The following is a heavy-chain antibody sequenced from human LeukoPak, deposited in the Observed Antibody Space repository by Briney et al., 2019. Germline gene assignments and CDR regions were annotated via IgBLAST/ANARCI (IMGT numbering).Heavy chain of an antibody. CDR2: INSNGGST. CDR1: GFTFDAYG. D-gene: IGHD4-11*01. CDR3: ARVQRWGYSNYFDY. J-gene: IGHJ4*02. V-gene: IGHV3-20*04. Sequence: GETLRLSCAASGFTFDAYGMIWVRQAPGTGLEGVSAINSNGGSTGYAASVKGRFTMSRDNVKNSLYLQMDSLRAEDTALYYCARVQRWGYSNYFDYWGQGTLVTVSS.